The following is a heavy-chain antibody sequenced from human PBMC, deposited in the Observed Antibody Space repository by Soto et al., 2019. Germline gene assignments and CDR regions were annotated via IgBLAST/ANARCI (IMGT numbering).Heavy chain of an antibody. Sequence: GGSLRLSCAASGFTFSTYSMNWVRQAPGKGPEWVSYINSRSSTISYADSVKGRFTISRDNAKNSLYLQVNSLRDEDTAVYYCARDHNWAFDYWDQGTLVTVSS. J-gene: IGHJ4*02. V-gene: IGHV3-48*02. D-gene: IGHD3-16*01. CDR2: INSRSSTI. CDR3: ARDHNWAFDY. CDR1: GFTFSTYS.